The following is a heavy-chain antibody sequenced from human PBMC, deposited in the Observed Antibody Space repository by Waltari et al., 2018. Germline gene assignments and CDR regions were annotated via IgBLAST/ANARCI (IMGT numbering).Heavy chain of an antibody. CDR3: ARDLVHYFDY. D-gene: IGHD3-16*01. CDR1: GLPISDNY. Sequence: EVQLVESGGGLIQPGGSLRLPCAPPGLPISDNYMSWVRQAPGKGLEWVSVLYSAGHTYYADSVKGRFTISRDSSKNTLYLQMNSLRTEDTAVYYCARDLVHYFDYWGQGTLVTVSS. J-gene: IGHJ4*02. CDR2: LYSAGHT. V-gene: IGHV3-53*01.